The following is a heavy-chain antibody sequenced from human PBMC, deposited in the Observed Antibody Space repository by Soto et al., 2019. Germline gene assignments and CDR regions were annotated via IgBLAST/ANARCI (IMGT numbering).Heavy chain of an antibody. CDR2: ISAFNGNT. CDR1: GYTFNTYG. CDR3: ARDHGRGSEGRWFCY. V-gene: IGHV1-18*01. J-gene: IGHJ4*02. D-gene: IGHD2-15*01. Sequence: QVQLVQSGAEVKKPGASVKVSCKASGYTFNTYGITWVRQAPGQGLEWMGWISAFNGNTNYAQKFQGRVTMTTGTSTRTAYMDLRSLRSDDTAVYYWARDHGRGSEGRWFCYWGQGTLLTVSS.